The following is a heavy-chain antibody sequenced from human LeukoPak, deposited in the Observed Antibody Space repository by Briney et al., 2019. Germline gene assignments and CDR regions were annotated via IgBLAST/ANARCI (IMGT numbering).Heavy chain of an antibody. V-gene: IGHV3-74*03. CDR2: INSDGSST. CDR3: ARAPGYRSFLDY. J-gene: IGHJ4*02. CDR1: GFTFSSYW. D-gene: IGHD5-12*01. Sequence: GGSLRLSCVASGFTFSSYWMHWVRQAPGKGLVWVSRINSDGSSTKCADSVKGRFTISRDNAKNTLYLQMNSLRAEDMAVYYCARAPGYRSFLDYWGQGTLVTVSS.